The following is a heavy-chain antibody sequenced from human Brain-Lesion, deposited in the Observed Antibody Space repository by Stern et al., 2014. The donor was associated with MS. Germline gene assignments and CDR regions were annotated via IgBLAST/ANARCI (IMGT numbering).Heavy chain of an antibody. V-gene: IGHV1-24*01. Sequence: VQLVESGAEVKKPGASVKVSCKGSGYTLTELSMHWVRQAPRKGLEWMGGFDPADGETIYAQKFQGRVTMTEDTSTDTAYMELSSLRSEDTAVYYCATLSPGAGGNYYRHFDYWGQGTLVTVSS. CDR2: FDPADGET. CDR1: GYTLTELS. CDR3: ATLSPGAGGNYYRHFDY. J-gene: IGHJ4*02. D-gene: IGHD1-26*01.